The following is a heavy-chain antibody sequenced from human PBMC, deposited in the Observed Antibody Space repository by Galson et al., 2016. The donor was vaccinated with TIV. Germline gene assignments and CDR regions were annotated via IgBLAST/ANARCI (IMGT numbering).Heavy chain of an antibody. CDR2: IWYDGNDK. J-gene: IGHJ6*02. CDR3: ARDRKYYDILTAGNSYYGMDV. V-gene: IGHV3-33*01. CDR1: GFTFSSYV. D-gene: IGHD3-9*01. Sequence: SLRLSCAASGFTFSSYVMHWVRQAPGKGLQWVAVIWYDGNDKYYADSVKGRFTISRDNSKNTLYLQMNSLRVEDTAVYYCARDRKYYDILTAGNSYYGMDVWGQGTTVTVSS.